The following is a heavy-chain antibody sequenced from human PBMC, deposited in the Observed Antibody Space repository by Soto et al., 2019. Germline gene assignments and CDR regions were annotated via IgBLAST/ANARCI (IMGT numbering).Heavy chain of an antibody. CDR3: ARLYETTGYYDEGWFDP. D-gene: IGHD3-22*01. V-gene: IGHV4-31*03. CDR2: IYYSGST. J-gene: IGHJ5*02. Sequence: QVQLQESGPGLVKPSQTLSLTCTVSGGSISTGGYYWSWIRQHPGKGLEWIGHIYYSGSTYHNPSLKSRLIISVDTSKNQFSLKLSSVTAADTAVYYCARLYETTGYYDEGWFDPWGQGTLVTDSS. CDR1: GGSISTGGYY.